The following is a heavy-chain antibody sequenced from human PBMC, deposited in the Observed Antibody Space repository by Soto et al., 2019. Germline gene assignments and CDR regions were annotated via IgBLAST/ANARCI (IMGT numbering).Heavy chain of an antibody. CDR2: ISSSSSTI. Sequence: GGSLRLSCAASGFTFSSYSMNWVRQAPGKGLEWVSYISSSSSTIYYADSVKGRFTISRDNGKNSLYLQMNSLRAEDTAVYYCARDVYDYIWGSYRARRSGFDYWGQGTLVTVSS. CDR1: GFTFSSYS. V-gene: IGHV3-48*01. D-gene: IGHD3-16*02. CDR3: ARDVYDYIWGSYRARRSGFDY. J-gene: IGHJ4*02.